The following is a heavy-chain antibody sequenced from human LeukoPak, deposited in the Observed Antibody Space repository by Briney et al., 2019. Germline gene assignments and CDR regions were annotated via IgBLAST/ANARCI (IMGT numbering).Heavy chain of an antibody. Sequence: GSLRLSCAASGFTFSSYAMSWVRQPPGKGLEWIGSIYYSGSTYYNPSLKSRVTISVDTSKNQFSLKLSSVTAADTAVYYCASGYSYGTKPYDYWGQGTLVTVSS. CDR1: GFTFSSYA. V-gene: IGHV4-39*01. J-gene: IGHJ4*02. CDR2: IYYSGST. CDR3: ASGYSYGTKPYDY. D-gene: IGHD5-18*01.